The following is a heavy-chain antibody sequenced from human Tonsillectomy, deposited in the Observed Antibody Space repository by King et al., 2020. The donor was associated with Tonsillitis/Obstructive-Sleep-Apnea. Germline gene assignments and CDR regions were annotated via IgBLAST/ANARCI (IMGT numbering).Heavy chain of an antibody. D-gene: IGHD2-2*01. V-gene: IGHV4-59*01. CDR2: FYYRGST. CDR3: AREGDCSSTSCYVGGFFDY. Sequence: QLQESGPGLVKPSETLSLTCTVSGGSISIYYWSWIRQPPGKGLEWIGYFYYRGSTNYNPPLTRPVTISVDTSNNQFSLKLCSVTAADTAVYYCAREGDCSSTSCYVGGFFDYWGQGTLVTVSS. J-gene: IGHJ4*02. CDR1: GGSISIYY.